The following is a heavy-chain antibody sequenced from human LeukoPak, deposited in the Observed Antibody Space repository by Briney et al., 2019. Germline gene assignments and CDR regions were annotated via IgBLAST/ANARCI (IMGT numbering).Heavy chain of an antibody. CDR2: ISGSGGST. CDR1: GFTFSSYA. CDR3: AKGDYEDWYFDL. Sequence: VGSLRLSCAASGFTFSSYAMSWVRQAPGKGLEWVSAISGSGGSTYYADSVKGRFTISRDNSKNTLYLQMNSLRAEDTAVYYCAKGDYEDWYFDLWGRGTLVTVSS. D-gene: IGHD4-17*01. J-gene: IGHJ2*01. V-gene: IGHV3-23*01.